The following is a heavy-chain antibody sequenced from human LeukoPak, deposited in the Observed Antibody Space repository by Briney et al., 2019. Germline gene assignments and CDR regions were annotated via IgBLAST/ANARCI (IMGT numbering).Heavy chain of an antibody. Sequence: ASVKVSCKASGYTFTSYYMHWLRQAPGQGLEWMGWINPNSGGTNYAQKFQGRVTMTRDTSISTAYMELSRLRSDDTAVYYCARGAYPGIAVAGSPFDYWGQGTLVTVSS. D-gene: IGHD6-19*01. V-gene: IGHV1-2*02. CDR2: INPNSGGT. CDR1: GYTFTSYY. CDR3: ARGAYPGIAVAGSPFDY. J-gene: IGHJ4*02.